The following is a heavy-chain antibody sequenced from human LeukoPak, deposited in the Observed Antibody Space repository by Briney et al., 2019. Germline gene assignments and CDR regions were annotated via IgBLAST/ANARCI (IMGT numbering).Heavy chain of an antibody. V-gene: IGHV1-46*03. CDR1: GCRFTVCH. J-gene: IGHJ6*02. CDR2: INPSGGST. CDR3: ASASFYYYYGMDV. Sequence: ASVKVSCRASGCRFTVCHMHWVRQAPGQGLEWMGIINPSGGSTSYAQKFQGRVTMTRDTSTSTVYMELSSLRSEDTAVYYCASASFYYYYGMDVWGQGTTVTVSS.